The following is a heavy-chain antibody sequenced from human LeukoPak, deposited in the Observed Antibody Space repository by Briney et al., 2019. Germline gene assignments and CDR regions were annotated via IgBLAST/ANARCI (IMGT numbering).Heavy chain of an antibody. Sequence: GGSLRLSCAASGFTFSSYSMNWARQAPGKGLEWVSSISSSSSYIYYADSVKGRFTISRDNAKNSLYLQMNSLRAEDTAVYYCARDFPGGELHAFDIWGQGTMVTVSS. V-gene: IGHV3-21*01. CDR1: GFTFSSYS. J-gene: IGHJ3*02. CDR3: ARDFPGGELHAFDI. D-gene: IGHD3-10*01. CDR2: ISSSSSYI.